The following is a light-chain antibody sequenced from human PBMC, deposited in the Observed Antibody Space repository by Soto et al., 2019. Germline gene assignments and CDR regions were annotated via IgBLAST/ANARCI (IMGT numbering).Light chain of an antibody. CDR1: SSDVGGYNY. Sequence: QSALTQPASVSGSPGQSITISCTGTSSDVGGYNYVSWYQQHPGTAPKLMIYEVSNRPSGVSNRFSGSKSGNTASLTISGLQAEDEADYYCSSYTTISTLEVFGGGTKVTVL. V-gene: IGLV2-14*01. J-gene: IGLJ3*02. CDR2: EVS. CDR3: SSYTTISTLEV.